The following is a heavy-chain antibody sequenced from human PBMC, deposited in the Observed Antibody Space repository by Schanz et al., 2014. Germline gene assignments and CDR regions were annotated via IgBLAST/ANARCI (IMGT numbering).Heavy chain of an antibody. J-gene: IGHJ3*02. V-gene: IGHV3-74*02. Sequence: VQLVESGGGVVQPGRSLRLSCAASGFTFSSYGMHWVRQAPGKGLVWVSRINGDGSRTAYADSVKGRFTISRDNAKNTLYLQMNSLRAEDTAVYYCAKSDAFDIWGQGTLVNVAS. CDR3: AKSDAFDI. CDR1: GFTFSSYG. CDR2: INGDGSRT.